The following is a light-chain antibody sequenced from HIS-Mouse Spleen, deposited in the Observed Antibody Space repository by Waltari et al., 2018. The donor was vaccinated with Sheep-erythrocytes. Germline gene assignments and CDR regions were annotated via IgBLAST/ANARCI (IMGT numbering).Light chain of an antibody. CDR1: AMQTTY. CDR2: EDS. Sequence: SYELTQPPSVSVSPGQTARITCSGAAMQTTYAYWYQQKSGQAPALVIYEDSKRPSGIPDRFSGSTSGTMATLTISGAQVEDEADYYCYSTDSSGNHWVFGGGTKLTVL. CDR3: YSTDSSGNHWV. J-gene: IGLJ3*02. V-gene: IGLV3-10*01.